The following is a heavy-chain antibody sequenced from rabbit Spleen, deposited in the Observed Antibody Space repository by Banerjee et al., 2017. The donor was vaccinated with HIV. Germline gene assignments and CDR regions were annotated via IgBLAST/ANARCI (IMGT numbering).Heavy chain of an antibody. CDR2: ILTGGGNT. D-gene: IGHD6-1*01. CDR1: GFSFINKHV. CDR3: VREAGYGGYGDGNL. Sequence: QEQLVESGGGLVKPGASLTLTCIASGFSFINKHVICWVRQAPGKGLEWIGCILTGGGNTYYANWAKGRFTISKTSSTTVTLKMTSLTAADTATYFCVREAGYGGYGDGNLWGPGTLVTVS. J-gene: IGHJ4*01. V-gene: IGHV1S45*01.